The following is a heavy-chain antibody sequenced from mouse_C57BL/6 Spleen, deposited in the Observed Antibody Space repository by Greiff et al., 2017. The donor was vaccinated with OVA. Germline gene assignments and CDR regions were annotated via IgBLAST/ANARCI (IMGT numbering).Heavy chain of an antibody. CDR1: GYTFTSYW. V-gene: IGHV1-50*01. Sequence: QLQQPGAELVKPGASVKLSCKASGYTFTSYWMQWVKQRPGQGLEWIGEIDPSDSYTNYNQKFKGKATLTVDTSSSTAYMQLSSLTSEDSAVYYCARGKLDVGWGTGTTVTVSS. J-gene: IGHJ1*03. D-gene: IGHD4-1*01. CDR3: ARGKLDVG. CDR2: IDPSDSYT.